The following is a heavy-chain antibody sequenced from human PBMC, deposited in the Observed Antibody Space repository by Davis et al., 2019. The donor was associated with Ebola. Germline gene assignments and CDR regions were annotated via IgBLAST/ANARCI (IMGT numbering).Heavy chain of an antibody. J-gene: IGHJ6*03. V-gene: IGHV3-23*01. Sequence: GESLKISCAASGFTFNNFVMNWVRQAPGKGLEWVSSISDTGSSTYYADSVKGRFTISRDNSRNTLYLQVNSLRADDTAVYNCTRITAGYYFMDVWGMGTTVTVSS. CDR1: GFTFNNFV. CDR3: TRITAGYYFMDV. D-gene: IGHD3-10*01. CDR2: ISDTGSST.